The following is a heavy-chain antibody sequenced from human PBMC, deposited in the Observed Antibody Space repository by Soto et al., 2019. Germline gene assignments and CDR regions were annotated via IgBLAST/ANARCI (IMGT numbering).Heavy chain of an antibody. V-gene: IGHV2-5*01. J-gene: IGHJ3*01. CDR1: GFSVSTSGVG. Sequence: QITLKESGPTLVKPTQTLTLTCTFAGFSVSTSGVGVGWIGQPPGKALEWLALIYWNDDKRYSPSLKSRVTITKDTSKNQVLLTMSNMDPVDTATYFCAHDNYDASGYYPLDASDVWRQGTMLTVSS. CDR2: IYWNDDK. D-gene: IGHD3-22*01. CDR3: AHDNYDASGYYPLDASDV.